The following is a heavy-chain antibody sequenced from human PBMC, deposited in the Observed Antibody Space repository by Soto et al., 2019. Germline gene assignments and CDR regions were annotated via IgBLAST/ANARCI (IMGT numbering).Heavy chain of an antibody. D-gene: IGHD3-16*02. CDR1: GYAFTINA. Sequence: ASVKVSCKASGYAFTINAIHWVRQAPGQRLEWLGWLNAGNSNREYSQKFQGRIIMTKDTSASTAYMELSSLISEDTAFYYCARGYDFVWGSYRSDAFDIWGQGTMVTVSS. J-gene: IGHJ3*02. V-gene: IGHV1-3*01. CDR3: ARGYDFVWGSYRSDAFDI. CDR2: LNAGNSNR.